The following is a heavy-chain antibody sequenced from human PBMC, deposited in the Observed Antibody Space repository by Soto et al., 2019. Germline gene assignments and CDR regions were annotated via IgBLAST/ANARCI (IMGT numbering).Heavy chain of an antibody. CDR2: ISYDGSNK. D-gene: IGHD3-16*02. V-gene: IGHV3-30*18. Sequence: QVQLVESGGGVVQPGRSLRLSCAASGFTFSSYGMHWVRQAPGKGLEWVAVISYDGSNKYYADSVKGRFTISRDNSKNTLYLQMNSLRAEDTAVYYCAKLNTYYDYVWGSCRGGRYGMDVWGQGTTVTVSS. J-gene: IGHJ6*02. CDR3: AKLNTYYDYVWGSCRGGRYGMDV. CDR1: GFTFSSYG.